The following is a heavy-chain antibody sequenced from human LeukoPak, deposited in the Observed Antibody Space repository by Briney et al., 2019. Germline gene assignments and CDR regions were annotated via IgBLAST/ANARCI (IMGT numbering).Heavy chain of an antibody. CDR2: INPNSGGT. J-gene: IGHJ5*02. CDR3: ARMRDYSNWFDP. Sequence: GASVKVSCKASGYTFTGYYTHWVRQAPGQGLEWMGWINPNSGGTNYAQKFQGRVTMTRDTSISTAYMELSRLRSDDTAVYYCARMRDYSNWFDPWGQGTLVTVSS. V-gene: IGHV1-2*02. CDR1: GYTFTGYY. D-gene: IGHD4-11*01.